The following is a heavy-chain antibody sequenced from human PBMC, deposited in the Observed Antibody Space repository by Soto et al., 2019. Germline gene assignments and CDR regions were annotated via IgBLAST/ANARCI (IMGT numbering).Heavy chain of an antibody. CDR3: AGGYCSGGSCPVYYFDY. CDR2: IIPIFGTA. D-gene: IGHD2-15*01. CDR1: GGTFSSYA. V-gene: IGHV1-69*06. Sequence: ASVKVSCKASGGTFSSYAISWVRQAPGQGLEWMGGIIPIFGTANYAQKFQGRVTITADKSTSTAYMELSSLRSEDTAVYYCAGGYCSGGSCPVYYFDYRGQGTLVTVSS. J-gene: IGHJ4*02.